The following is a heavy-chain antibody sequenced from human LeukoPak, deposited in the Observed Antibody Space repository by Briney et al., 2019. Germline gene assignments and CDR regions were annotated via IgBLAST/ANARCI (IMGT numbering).Heavy chain of an antibody. J-gene: IGHJ4*02. V-gene: IGHV3-23*01. Sequence: GGSLRLSCAASGFTFSSYAMSWVRQAPGMGLEWVSAISGSGGSAYYADSVKGRFTISRDNSKNTLYLQMNRLRAEDTAVYYCAKAADFWSGYYDYWGQGTLVTVSS. CDR3: AKAADFWSGYYDY. D-gene: IGHD3-3*01. CDR1: GFTFSSYA. CDR2: ISGSGGSA.